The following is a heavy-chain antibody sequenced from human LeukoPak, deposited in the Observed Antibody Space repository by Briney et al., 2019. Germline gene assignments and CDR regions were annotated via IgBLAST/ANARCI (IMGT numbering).Heavy chain of an antibody. CDR2: IYHSGST. J-gene: IGHJ5*02. CDR3: ARDQGYSGYDFAEAPTDNWFDP. Sequence: SETLSLTCTVSGYSISSGYYWGWIRQPPGKGLEWIGSIYHSGSTYYNPSLKSRVTISVDTSKNQFSLKLSSVTAADTAVYYCARDQGYSGYDFAEAPTDNWFDPWGQGTLVTVSS. CDR1: GYSISSGYY. V-gene: IGHV4-38-2*02. D-gene: IGHD5-12*01.